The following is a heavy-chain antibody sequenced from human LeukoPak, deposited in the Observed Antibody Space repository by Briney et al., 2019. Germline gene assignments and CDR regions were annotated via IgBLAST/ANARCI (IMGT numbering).Heavy chain of an antibody. CDR2: IFSSGTT. D-gene: IGHD4-23*01. CDR1: GDSLSDSSYY. Sequence: SQTLSLTCTVSGDSLSDSSYYWTWMRQPAGKGLEYIGRIFSSGTTDYNPSLRSRVTISVDTSKNQFSLKLTSMTAADTAVYYCARQATTVVTYWYFDIWGRGTLVTVSS. J-gene: IGHJ2*01. CDR3: ARQATTVVTYWYFDI. V-gene: IGHV4-61*02.